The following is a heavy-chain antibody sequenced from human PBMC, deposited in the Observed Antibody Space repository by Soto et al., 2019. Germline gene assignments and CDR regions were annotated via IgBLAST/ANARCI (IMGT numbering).Heavy chain of an antibody. V-gene: IGHV1-69*13. CDR2: IIPRFGTT. J-gene: IGHJ4*02. Sequence: SVKVSCKASGDSFSKYTVNWVRQAPRQGLEWMGGIIPRFGTTNFAPTLQGIVTITADQCMNTVYMELSSLRSEDTALYYCARGRGLYNSGRSQLDSWGQ. CDR1: GDSFSKYT. CDR3: ARGRGLYNSGRSQLDS. D-gene: IGHD1-1*01.